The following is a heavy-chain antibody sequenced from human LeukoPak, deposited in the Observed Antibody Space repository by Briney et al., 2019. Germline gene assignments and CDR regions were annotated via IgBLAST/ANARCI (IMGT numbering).Heavy chain of an antibody. V-gene: IGHV3-7*01. CDR2: INQDGGAK. CDR1: GFTFSSYW. J-gene: IGHJ4*02. CDR3: ATSHDSSGNN. Sequence: PGGSLRLSCAASGFTFSSYWMAWVRQAPGKGLEWVGNINQDGGAKFSVDSVKGRFTISRDNARNSLYLEMNSLRVEDTAIYYCATSHDSSGNNWGQGTLVTVSS. D-gene: IGHD3-22*01.